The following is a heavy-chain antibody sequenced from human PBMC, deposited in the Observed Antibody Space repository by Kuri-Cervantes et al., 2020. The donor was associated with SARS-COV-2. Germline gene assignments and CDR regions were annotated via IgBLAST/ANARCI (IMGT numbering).Heavy chain of an antibody. V-gene: IGHV1-46*01. Sequence: ASVKVSCKASGYTFTSYYMHWVRQAPGQGLEWMGIINPSGGSTSYAQKFQGRVTITRDTSMRKVYMELSSLRSDDTAVYYCARGRTDENYQHYYYLDVWGTGTTVTVSS. CDR2: INPSGGST. CDR3: ARGRTDENYQHYYYLDV. D-gene: IGHD3-3*02. CDR1: GYTFTSYY. J-gene: IGHJ6*03.